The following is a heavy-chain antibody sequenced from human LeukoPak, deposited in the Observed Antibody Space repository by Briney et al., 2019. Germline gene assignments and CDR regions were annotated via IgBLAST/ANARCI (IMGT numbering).Heavy chain of an antibody. CDR3: ARPLSMQLEGNSGWFDP. CDR2: IYYSGST. V-gene: IGHV4-39*01. CDR1: GGSISSSSYY. J-gene: IGHJ5*02. D-gene: IGHD6-6*01. Sequence: PSETLSLTCTVSGGSISSSSYYWGWIRQPPGKGLEWIGSIYYSGSTYYNPSLKSRVTISVDTSKNQFSLKLSSVTAADTAVYYCARPLSMQLEGNSGWFDPWGQGTLVTVSS.